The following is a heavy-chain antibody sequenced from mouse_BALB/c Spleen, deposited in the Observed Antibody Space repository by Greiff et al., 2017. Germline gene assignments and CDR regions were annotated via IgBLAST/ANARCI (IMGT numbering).Heavy chain of an antibody. J-gene: IGHJ4*01. D-gene: IGHD2-4*01. Sequence: EVQLVESGGGLVKPGGSLKLSCAASGFTFSSYAMSWVRQTPEKRLEWVASISSGGSTYYPDSVKGRFTISRDNARNILYLQMSSLRSEDTAMYCCAGDYDYYAMDYWGQGTSVTVSS. V-gene: IGHV5-6-5*01. CDR1: GFTFSSYA. CDR3: AGDYDYYAMDY. CDR2: ISSGGST.